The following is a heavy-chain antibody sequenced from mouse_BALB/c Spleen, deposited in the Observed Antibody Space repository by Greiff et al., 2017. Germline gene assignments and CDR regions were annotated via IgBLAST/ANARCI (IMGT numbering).Heavy chain of an antibody. Sequence: EVQGVESGGGLVKPGGSLKLSCAASGFTFSSYAMSWVRQTPEKRLEWVASISSGGSTYYPDSVKGRFTISRDNARNILYLQMSSLRSEDTAMYYCARPDGYYWYFDVWGAGTTVTVSS. CDR3: ARPDGYYWYFDV. CDR1: GFTFSSYA. CDR2: ISSGGST. J-gene: IGHJ1*01. V-gene: IGHV5-6-5*01. D-gene: IGHD2-3*01.